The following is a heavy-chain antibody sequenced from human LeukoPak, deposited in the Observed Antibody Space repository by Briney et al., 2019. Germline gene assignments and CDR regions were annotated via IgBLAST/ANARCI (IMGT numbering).Heavy chain of an antibody. CDR3: AGFSPYDSIAYPA. CDR1: GFTFSSYN. J-gene: IGHJ4*02. Sequence: ETGGSLRLSCAASGFTFSSYNMNWVRQGPGKGLEWVSYISTSSSTIYYADSVKGRFTISRDHAKNSLYLQMNSLRAEDTAVYYCAGFSPYDSIAYPAWGQGTLVTVSS. D-gene: IGHD3-22*01. V-gene: IGHV3-48*04. CDR2: ISTSSSTI.